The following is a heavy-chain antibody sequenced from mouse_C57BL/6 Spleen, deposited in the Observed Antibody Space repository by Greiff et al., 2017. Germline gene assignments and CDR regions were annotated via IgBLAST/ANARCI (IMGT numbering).Heavy chain of an antibody. D-gene: IGHD2-4*01. CDR2: INPSTGGT. J-gene: IGHJ2*01. V-gene: IGHV1-42*01. CDR3: ARHDYDPLNDY. Sequence: EVQLKESGPELVKPGASVKISCKASGYSFTGYYMNWVKQSPEKSLEWIGEINPSTGGTTYNQKFKAKATLTVDKSSSTAYMQLKSLTSEDSAVYYCARHDYDPLNDYWGQGTTLTVSS. CDR1: GYSFTGYY.